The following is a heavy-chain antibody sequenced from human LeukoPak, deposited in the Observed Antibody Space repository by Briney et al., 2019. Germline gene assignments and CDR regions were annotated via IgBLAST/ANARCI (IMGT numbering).Heavy chain of an antibody. CDR2: IYTSGST. V-gene: IGHV4-4*07. CDR3: AREPRIAVAGVGWFDP. J-gene: IGHJ5*02. D-gene: IGHD6-19*01. Sequence: PSETLSLTCTVSGGSISSYYWSWIRQPAGKGLEWIGRIYTSGSTNYNPSLKSRVTMSVDTSKNQFSLKLSSVTAADTAVYYCAREPRIAVAGVGWFDPWGQGTLVTVSS. CDR1: GGSISSYY.